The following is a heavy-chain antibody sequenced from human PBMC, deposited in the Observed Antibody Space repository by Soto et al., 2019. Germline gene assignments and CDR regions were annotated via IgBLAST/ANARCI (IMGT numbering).Heavy chain of an antibody. CDR3: ARRGSSRQIYHYGMDV. D-gene: IGHD6-13*01. V-gene: IGHV4-39*01. J-gene: IGHJ6*02. CDR1: GDSVSGSYYY. CDR2: IFYSGST. Sequence: SETLSLTCTVSGDSVSGSYYYWGWIRQPPGKGLEWIGSIFYSGSTYYNPSLKSRVTISVDTSKNQFSLKLSSVTAADTAVYYCARRGSSRQIYHYGMDVWGQGTTVTVSS.